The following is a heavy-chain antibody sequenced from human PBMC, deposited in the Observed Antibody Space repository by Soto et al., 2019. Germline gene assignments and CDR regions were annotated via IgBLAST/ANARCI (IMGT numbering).Heavy chain of an antibody. CDR3: ARGIRNYYGVDV. V-gene: IGHV3-74*01. Sequence: EVQLVESGGGLVQPGGSLRLSCAASGFTFSTYWMHWVRQAPGTGLEWVSRIKGDGSSTSYADSVKGRFTISRDNAKNTLYVQMNSLGAEDTAVYWCARGIRNYYGVDVWGQGTTVTVSS. J-gene: IGHJ6*02. CDR1: GFTFSTYW. CDR2: IKGDGSST.